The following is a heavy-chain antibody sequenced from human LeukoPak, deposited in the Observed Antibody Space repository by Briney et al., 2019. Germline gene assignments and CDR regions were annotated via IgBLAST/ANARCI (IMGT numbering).Heavy chain of an antibody. Sequence: ASVKVSCKASGYTFTSYYMHWVRQAPGQGLEWMGIINPSGGSTSYAQKFQGRVTMTRDTSTSTVYMELSSLRSEDTAVYYCARERTYYYDSSGYHRAFDIWGQETMVTVSS. J-gene: IGHJ3*02. CDR3: ARERTYYYDSSGYHRAFDI. V-gene: IGHV1-46*01. CDR1: GYTFTSYY. CDR2: INPSGGST. D-gene: IGHD3-22*01.